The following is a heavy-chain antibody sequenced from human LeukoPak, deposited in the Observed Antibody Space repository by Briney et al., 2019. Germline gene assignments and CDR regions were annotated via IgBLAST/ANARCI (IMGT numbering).Heavy chain of an antibody. Sequence: GGSLRLSCAASGFTFSSYSMNWVRQAPGKGLEWVSYISSSSSIYYADSVKGRFTISRDNAKNSLYLQMNSLRDEDTAVYYCARDGSWGQGTLVTVSS. CDR1: GFTFSSYS. V-gene: IGHV3-48*02. CDR3: ARDGS. D-gene: IGHD2-2*03. J-gene: IGHJ5*02. CDR2: ISSSSSI.